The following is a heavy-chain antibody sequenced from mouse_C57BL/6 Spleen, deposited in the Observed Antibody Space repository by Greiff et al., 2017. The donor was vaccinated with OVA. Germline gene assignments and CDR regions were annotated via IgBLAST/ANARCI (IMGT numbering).Heavy chain of an antibody. V-gene: IGHV1-64*01. D-gene: IGHD3-1*01. CDR3: ARRGGSGAMDY. Sequence: QVQLQQSGAELVKPGASVKLSCKASGYTFTSYWMHWVKQRPGQGLEWIGMIHPNSGSTNYNEKFKSKATLTVDKSSSTAYMQLSSLTSEDSAVYYCARRGGSGAMDYWGQGTSVTVSS. CDR2: IHPNSGST. J-gene: IGHJ4*01. CDR1: GYTFTSYW.